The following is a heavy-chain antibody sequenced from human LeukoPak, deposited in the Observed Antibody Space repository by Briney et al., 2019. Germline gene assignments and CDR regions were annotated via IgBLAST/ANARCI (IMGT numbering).Heavy chain of an antibody. J-gene: IGHJ4*02. V-gene: IGHV4-34*01. CDR3: IVVVVVRHLDY. CDR2: INHSGST. CDR1: GESFSGYY. Sequence: PSETLSLTCAVYGESFSGYYWSWIRQPPGKGLEWIGEINHSGSTNYNPSLKSRVTISVDTSKKQFSLKVSSVTAADTAETLGIVVVVVRHLDYWGQGTLVTVSS. D-gene: IGHD2-15*01.